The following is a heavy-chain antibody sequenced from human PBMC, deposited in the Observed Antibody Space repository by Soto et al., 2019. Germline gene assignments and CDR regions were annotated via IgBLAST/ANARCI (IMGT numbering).Heavy chain of an antibody. D-gene: IGHD2-21*02. CDR1: GFSFSPRGVG. V-gene: IGHV2-5*01. CDR3: AHRHRVGPVTDGFDF. CDR2: IYSNDHK. J-gene: IGHJ4*01. Sequence: SGPTLVNPTQTLTLTCSFSGFSFSPRGVGVGWIRQPPGKAPECLAVIYSNDHKRYNPSLQTRFSITKDTSKSQVVLTMTNLDPAHTTTYFSAHRHRVGPVTDGFDFWDQGTLHTVSS.